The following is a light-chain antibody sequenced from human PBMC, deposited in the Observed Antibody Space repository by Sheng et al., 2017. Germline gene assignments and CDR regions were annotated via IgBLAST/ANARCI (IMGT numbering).Light chain of an antibody. CDR2: DAF. V-gene: IGKV3-11*01. Sequence: ETVLTQSPATLVFVSRGKEPPSPAGPSESVESYLAWYQQKPGQAPRLLIYDAFYRATGIPDRFSGSGSGTDFTLTISSLEPEDFAVYYCQQRRNWPPLTFGGGPSGDQT. CDR1: ESVESY. J-gene: IGKJ4*01. CDR3: QQRRNWPPLT.